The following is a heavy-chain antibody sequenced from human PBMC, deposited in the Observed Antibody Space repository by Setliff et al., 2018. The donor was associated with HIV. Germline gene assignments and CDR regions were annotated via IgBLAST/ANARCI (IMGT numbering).Heavy chain of an antibody. D-gene: IGHD3-10*01. CDR3: ARARRITTPFDI. V-gene: IGHV4-61*02. CDR2: IFTSGSS. CDR1: GGSISSTSHY. J-gene: IGHJ3*02. Sequence: LSLTCTVSGGSISSTSHYWTWIRQPAEKGLEWLGWIFTSGSSRDNPSLESRVTFSADTSKTQFALKLTSVTAADTAVYYCARARRITTPFDIWGQGTLVTVSS.